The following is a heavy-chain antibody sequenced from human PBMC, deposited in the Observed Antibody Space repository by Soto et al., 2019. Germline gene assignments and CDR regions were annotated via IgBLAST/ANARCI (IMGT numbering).Heavy chain of an antibody. CDR3: ARVATITMVRGVLNWFDP. CDR1: GFTFSSYS. CDR2: ISSSSSYI. J-gene: IGHJ5*02. D-gene: IGHD3-10*01. Sequence: EVQLVESGGGLVKPGGSLRLSFAASGFTFSSYSMNWVRQAPGKGLEWVSSISSSSSYIYYADSVKGRFTISRDNAKNSLYLQMNSLRAEDTAVYYCARVATITMVRGVLNWFDPWGQGPLVTVSS. V-gene: IGHV3-21*01.